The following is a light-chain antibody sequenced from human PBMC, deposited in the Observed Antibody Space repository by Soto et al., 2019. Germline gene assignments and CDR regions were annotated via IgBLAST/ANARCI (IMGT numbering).Light chain of an antibody. CDR3: QQYGSSPRT. CDR1: QSVSSSY. Sequence: EIVLTQSPGPLSLSPGERATLSCRASQSVSSSYLAWYQQKPGQAPRLLIYGASSRATGIPDRFSGSGSGTDFTLTISRLEPEEFGVYYCQQYGSSPRTFGQGTKVEIK. V-gene: IGKV3-20*01. J-gene: IGKJ1*01. CDR2: GAS.